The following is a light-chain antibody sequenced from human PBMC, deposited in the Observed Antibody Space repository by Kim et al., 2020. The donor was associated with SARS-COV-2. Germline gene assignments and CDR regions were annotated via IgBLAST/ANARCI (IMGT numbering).Light chain of an antibody. V-gene: IGKV3-20*01. CDR1: QTANSRY. CDR3: QQYGGSPQYT. CDR2: AAS. J-gene: IGKJ2*01. Sequence: EIVLTQSPGTLSLSPGEGATLSCRASQTANSRYLAWYQQKPGQAPRLLIYAASSRATGIQERFSGSGSGTDFTLTINRLEPEDFAVYYCQQYGGSPQYTFGQGTRLDI.